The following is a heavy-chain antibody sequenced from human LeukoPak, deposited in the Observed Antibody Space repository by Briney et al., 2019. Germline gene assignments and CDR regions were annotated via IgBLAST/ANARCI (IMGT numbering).Heavy chain of an antibody. CDR1: GFTFSNYW. V-gene: IGHV3-7*01. CDR3: ARDRGAYSSAFDI. D-gene: IGHD6-6*01. J-gene: IGHJ3*02. Sequence: GGSLRLSCAASGFTFSNYWVTWVRQAPGKGLEWVANIKQDGSEKYYVDSVKGRFTISRDNAKNSLYLQMNSLRAEDTAVYYCARDRGAYSSAFDIWGQGTMVTVSS. CDR2: IKQDGSEK.